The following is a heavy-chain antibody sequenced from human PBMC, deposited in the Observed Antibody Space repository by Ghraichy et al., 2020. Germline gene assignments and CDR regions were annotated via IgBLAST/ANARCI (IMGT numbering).Heavy chain of an antibody. CDR1: GFTFSNFW. CDR3: ARVYGGTVDYDGFEM. CDR2: IKQDGSQK. J-gene: IGHJ3*02. V-gene: IGHV3-7*01. D-gene: IGHD3-9*01. Sequence: GGSLRLSCAASGFTFSNFWMSWVRQTPGRGLEWVANIKQDGSQKYYVDSVKGRFAISRDNAKNSLYLQMNTLRAEDTAIYYCARVYGGTVDYDGFEMWGQGTMVTVSS.